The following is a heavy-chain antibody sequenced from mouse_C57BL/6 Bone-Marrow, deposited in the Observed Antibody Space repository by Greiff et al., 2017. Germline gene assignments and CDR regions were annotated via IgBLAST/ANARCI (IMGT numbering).Heavy chain of an antibody. CDR3: AIYDGYSYAMDY. J-gene: IGHJ4*01. Sequence: VKLVESGPGLVQPSQSLSITCTVSGFSLTSYGVHWVRQSPGKGLEWLGVIWRGGSTDYNAAFMSRLSITKDNSKSQVFFKMNSLQADDTARYYCAIYDGYSYAMDYWGQGTSVTVSS. CDR1: GFSLTSYG. CDR2: IWRGGST. V-gene: IGHV2-5*01. D-gene: IGHD2-3*01.